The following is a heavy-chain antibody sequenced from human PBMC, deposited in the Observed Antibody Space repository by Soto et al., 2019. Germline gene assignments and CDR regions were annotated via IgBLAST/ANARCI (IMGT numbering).Heavy chain of an antibody. D-gene: IGHD1-26*01. CDR2: ISAYNGNT. V-gene: IGHV1-18*01. J-gene: IGHJ5*02. Sequence: GASVKVSCKASGYTFTSYGISWVRQAPGQGLEWMGWISAYNGNTNYAQKLQGRVTMTTDTSTSTAYMELRSLRSDDTAVYYCARIPPQGWELLSAPPNWFDPWGQGTLVTVSS. CDR1: GYTFTSYG. CDR3: ARIPPQGWELLSAPPNWFDP.